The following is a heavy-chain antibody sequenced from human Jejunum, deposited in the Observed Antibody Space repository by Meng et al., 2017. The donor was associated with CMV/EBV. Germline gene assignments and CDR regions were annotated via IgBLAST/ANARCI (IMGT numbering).Heavy chain of an antibody. CDR3: ARVGAYYDFWSGFLVGGMDV. V-gene: IGHV3-21*01. J-gene: IGHJ6*02. Sequence: SYSMTWVRQAAGKGLEWVSSNSSSSSFIYYADSVKGRFTISRDNAKNSLYLQMNSLIAEDTAVDYCARVGAYYDFWSGFLVGGMDVWGQGTTVTVSS. CDR2: NSSSSSFI. CDR1: SYS. D-gene: IGHD3-3*01.